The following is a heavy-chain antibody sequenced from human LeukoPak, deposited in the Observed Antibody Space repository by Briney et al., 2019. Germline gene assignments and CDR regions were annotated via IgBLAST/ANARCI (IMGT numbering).Heavy chain of an antibody. Sequence: PSETLSLTCAVYGGSFSGCYWNWIRQPPRKGLEWIGEINHSGSTNYNPSLKSRVTISVDTSKNQFSLKLSAVTAADRAVYYCARGEDYYMDVWGKGTTVTVSS. CDR1: GGSFSGCY. CDR3: ARGEDYYMDV. CDR2: INHSGST. V-gene: IGHV4-34*01. J-gene: IGHJ6*03.